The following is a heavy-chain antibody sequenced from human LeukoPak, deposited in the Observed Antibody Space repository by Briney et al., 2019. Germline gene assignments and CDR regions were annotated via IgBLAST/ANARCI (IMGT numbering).Heavy chain of an antibody. V-gene: IGHV3-30-3*01. D-gene: IGHD6-19*01. CDR3: ARDSSGWSYFDY. Sequence: PGGSLRLSCAASGFAVSSNYMSWVRQAPGKGLEWVAVMSFDGGSTEYADSVKGRFTISRDNSKNTLYLQMNSLRPEDTAVYYCARDSSGWSYFDYWGQGTLVTVSS. CDR2: MSFDGGST. CDR1: GFAVSSNY. J-gene: IGHJ4*02.